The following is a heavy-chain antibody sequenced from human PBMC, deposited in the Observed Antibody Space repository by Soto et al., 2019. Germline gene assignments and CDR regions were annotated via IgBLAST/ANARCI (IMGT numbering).Heavy chain of an antibody. Sequence: EVPLLMSGGGLVQPGGSLRLSCAASGFTFSSHAMSWVRQAPGKGLEWISSISAGSEGAYYADSVKGRFTISRDNSNNTLYLQMNSLRAEDTAVYYCARDLWWYLHWGQGTLVTVSS. CDR1: GFTFSSHA. CDR2: ISAGSEGA. D-gene: IGHD2-15*01. V-gene: IGHV3-23*01. J-gene: IGHJ4*02. CDR3: ARDLWWYLH.